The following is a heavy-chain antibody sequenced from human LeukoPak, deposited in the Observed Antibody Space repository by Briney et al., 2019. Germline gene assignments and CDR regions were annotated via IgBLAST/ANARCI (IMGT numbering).Heavy chain of an antibody. J-gene: IGHJ4*02. Sequence: SETLSLTCTVSGGSISSGGYYWSWIRQHPGKGLEWIGYIYYSGSTYYNPSLKSRVTISVDTSKNQFSLKLSSVTAADTAVYYCASTSTVFEDYWGQGTLVTVSS. D-gene: IGHD3-3*01. V-gene: IGHV4-31*03. CDR1: GGSISSGGYY. CDR3: ASTSTVFEDY. CDR2: IYYSGST.